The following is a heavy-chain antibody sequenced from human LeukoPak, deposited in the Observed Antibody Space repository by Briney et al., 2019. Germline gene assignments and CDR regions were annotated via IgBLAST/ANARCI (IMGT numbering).Heavy chain of an antibody. CDR3: ARDRSSGWSYGMDV. D-gene: IGHD6-19*01. CDR2: ISSSGSTI. V-gene: IGHV3-11*01. Sequence: GGSLRLSCAASGFTFSDYYMSWIRQAPGKGLEWVSYISSSGSTIYYADSVKGRFTISRDNAKNSLYLQMSSLRAEDTAVYYCARDRSSGWSYGMDVWGQGTTVTVSS. J-gene: IGHJ6*02. CDR1: GFTFSDYY.